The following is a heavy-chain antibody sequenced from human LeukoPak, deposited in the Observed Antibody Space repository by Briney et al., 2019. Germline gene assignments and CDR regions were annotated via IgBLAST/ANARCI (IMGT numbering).Heavy chain of an antibody. V-gene: IGHV3-30*03. CDR2: TSSDLNVK. J-gene: IGHJ4*02. D-gene: IGHD3-10*01. CDR1: GFTFSSYG. Sequence: GGSLRLSCVASGFTFSSYGMSWVRQAPGKGLEWVAVTSSDLNVKLYADSVKGRFTISRDNSRSTLYLQMNSLRPEDTAIYYCAREGYYGSGSPPSLYFDYWGQGTLVTVSS. CDR3: AREGYYGSGSPPSLYFDY.